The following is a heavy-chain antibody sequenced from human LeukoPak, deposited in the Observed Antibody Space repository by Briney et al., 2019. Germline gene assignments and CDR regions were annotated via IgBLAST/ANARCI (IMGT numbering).Heavy chain of an antibody. CDR2: INHSGST. D-gene: IGHD1-1*01. J-gene: IGHJ4*02. CDR3: AREYTKVQLEPGDY. V-gene: IGHV4-34*01. Sequence: PSETLSLTCAVYGGSFSGYYWSWIRQPPGKGLEWIGEINHSGSTNYNPSLKSRVTISVDTSKNQFSLKLSSVTAADTAVYYCAREYTKVQLEPGDYWGQGTLVTVSS. CDR1: GGSFSGYY.